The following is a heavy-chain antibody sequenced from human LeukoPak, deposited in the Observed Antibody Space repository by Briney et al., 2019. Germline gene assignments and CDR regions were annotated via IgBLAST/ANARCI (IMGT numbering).Heavy chain of an antibody. CDR2: IYYSGST. CDR1: GGSISSSSYY. D-gene: IGHD3-9*01. V-gene: IGHV4-39*07. J-gene: IGHJ4*02. CDR3: VRYGDTTGDY. Sequence: SETLSLTCTVSGGSISSSSYYWGWIRQPPGKGLEWIGSIYYSGSTNYNPSLKSRVTISVDTSKNQFSLKLSSVTAADTAVYYCVRYGDTTGDYWGQGTLVTVSS.